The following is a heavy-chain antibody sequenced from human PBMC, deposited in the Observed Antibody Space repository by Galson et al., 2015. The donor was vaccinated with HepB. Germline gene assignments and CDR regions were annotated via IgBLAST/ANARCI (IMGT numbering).Heavy chain of an antibody. V-gene: IGHV3-11*01. CDR1: GFTFRDYY. Sequence: SLRLSCAASGFTFRDYYMAWVRQAPGKGLEWLSYINSGGFNICYADSVKGRFTISRDNAKNWLFLQMQSLRVDDTAVYYCARSQTRELGFDYWGQGTLVTVSP. CDR2: INSGGFNI. J-gene: IGHJ4*02. CDR3: ARSQTRELGFDY. D-gene: IGHD7-27*01.